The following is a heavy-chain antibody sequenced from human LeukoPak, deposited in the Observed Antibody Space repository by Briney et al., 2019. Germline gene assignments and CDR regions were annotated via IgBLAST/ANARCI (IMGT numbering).Heavy chain of an antibody. D-gene: IGHD3-10*01. CDR1: GGSISGYY. CDR3: ARDPLGFGEFSSA. CDR2: IYTSGST. V-gene: IGHV4-4*07. J-gene: IGHJ5*02. Sequence: SETLSLICSVSGGSISGYYWSWIRQPAGKGLEWIGRIYTSGSTNYNPSLKSRVTMSVDTSKNQFSLKLSSVTAADTAVYYCARDPLGFGEFSSAWGQGTLVTVSS.